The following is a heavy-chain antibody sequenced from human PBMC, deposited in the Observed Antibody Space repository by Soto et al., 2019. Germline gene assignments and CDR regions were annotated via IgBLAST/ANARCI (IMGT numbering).Heavy chain of an antibody. J-gene: IGHJ1*01. CDR1: GFIFSSYG. CDR2: IWYDGSNT. CDR3: ARGLRAAAGRDYFQY. Sequence: QVQLVESGGGVVQPGRSLTLSCAASGFIFSSYGMHWVRQAPGKGLQWVAVIWYDGSNTYYADSVKGRFTISTDNSKNTRYLQMNSLRAEDTAVYYCARGLRAAAGRDYFQYWGQGTLVTVSS. D-gene: IGHD6-13*01. V-gene: IGHV3-33*01.